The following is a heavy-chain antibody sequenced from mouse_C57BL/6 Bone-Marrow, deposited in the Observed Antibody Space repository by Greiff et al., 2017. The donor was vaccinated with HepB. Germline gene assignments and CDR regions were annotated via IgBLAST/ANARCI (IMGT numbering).Heavy chain of an antibody. CDR2: ISNGGGST. CDR3: ARRYYAMDY. CDR1: GFTFSDYY. V-gene: IGHV5-12*01. J-gene: IGHJ4*01. Sequence: EVQRVESGGGLVQPGGSLKLSCAASGFTFSDYYMYWVRQTPEKRLEWVAYISNGGGSTYYPDTVKGRFTISRDNAKNTLYLQMSRLKSEDTAMYYCARRYYAMDYWGQGTSVTVSS.